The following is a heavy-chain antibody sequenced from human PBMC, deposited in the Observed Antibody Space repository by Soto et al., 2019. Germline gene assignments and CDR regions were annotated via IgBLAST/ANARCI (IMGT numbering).Heavy chain of an antibody. V-gene: IGHV5-10-1*01. J-gene: IGHJ6*02. CDR2: IDPSDSYT. D-gene: IGHD2-15*01. CDR3: ARHCSGGSCYTKNYYYYGMDV. Sequence: GASLKISCKGSGYSFTSYRISWVRQMPGKGLEWMGRIDPSDSYTNYSPSFQGHVTISADKSISTAYLQWSSLKASDTAMYYCARHCSGGSCYTKNYYYYGMDVWGQGTTVTVSS. CDR1: GYSFTSYR.